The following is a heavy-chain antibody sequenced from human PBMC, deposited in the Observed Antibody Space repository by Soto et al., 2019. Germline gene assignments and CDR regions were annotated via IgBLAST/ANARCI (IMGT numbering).Heavy chain of an antibody. Sequence: ASVKVSCKASGYTFTSYAMHWVRQAPGQRLECMGWINAGNGNTKYSQKFQGRFTISRDNSKNTLYLQMNSLRAEDTAVYYCARDPVAYYDILTGLYYYYGMDVWGQGTTVTVSS. J-gene: IGHJ6*02. CDR1: GYTFTSYA. V-gene: IGHV1-3*01. CDR3: ARDPVAYYDILTGLYYYYGMDV. D-gene: IGHD3-9*01. CDR2: INAGNGNT.